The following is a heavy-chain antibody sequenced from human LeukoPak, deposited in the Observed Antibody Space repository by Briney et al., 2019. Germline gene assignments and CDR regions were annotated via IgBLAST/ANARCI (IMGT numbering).Heavy chain of an antibody. J-gene: IGHJ4*02. V-gene: IGHV1-2*02. D-gene: IGHD3-3*01. CDR2: INPNSGGT. CDR1: GYTFTGYY. Sequence: ASVKVSCKASGYTFTGYYMHWVRRAPGQGLEWMGWINPNSGGTNYAQKFQGRVTMTRDTSISTAYMELSRLRSDDTAVYYCARSNDFWSGYYPNYYFVYWGQGTLVTVSS. CDR3: ARSNDFWSGYYPNYYFVY.